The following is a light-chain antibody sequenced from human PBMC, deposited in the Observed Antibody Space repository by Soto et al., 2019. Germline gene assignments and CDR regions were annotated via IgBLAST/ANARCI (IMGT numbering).Light chain of an antibody. CDR2: SAS. Sequence: DIVMTQSPLSLPVTPGEPASISCTSSQSLLYIDGYNYLDWYLQKPGQPPKLLIYSASNRASGVPARFSGSGAGTDFTLKISRVEAEDVGVYFCMQARQTPFTFGPGNKGDIK. J-gene: IGKJ3*01. CDR3: MQARQTPFT. CDR1: QSLLYIDGYNY. V-gene: IGKV2-28*01.